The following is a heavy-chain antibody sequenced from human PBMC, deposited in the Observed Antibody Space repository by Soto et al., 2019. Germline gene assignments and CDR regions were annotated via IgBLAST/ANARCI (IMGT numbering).Heavy chain of an antibody. CDR1: GFTFSDYA. CDR3: ARDNCTNGVCYYYYGMDV. Sequence: GGSLRLSCVASGFTFSDYAMTWVRQAPGKGLEWVSVISATGATTYYADSVRGRYTISRDNSKNTLNLQMNDLRAEDTAVYYCARDNCTNGVCYYYYGMDVWGQGTTVTVSS. D-gene: IGHD2-8*01. CDR2: ISATGATT. J-gene: IGHJ6*02. V-gene: IGHV3-23*01.